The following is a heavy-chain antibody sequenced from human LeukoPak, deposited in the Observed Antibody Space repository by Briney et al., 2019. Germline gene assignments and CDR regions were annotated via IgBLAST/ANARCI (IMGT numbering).Heavy chain of an antibody. V-gene: IGHV4-61*01. J-gene: IGHJ4*02. CDR2: KYYSGST. Sequence: SETLSLTCAISGVSINTCCYYWSWIRQPPGKGLEWIGYKYYSGSTRYNSSLRSRLTISLDTSKNQFSLRLSSVTAADTAVYYCARGRSYAFDSDSWGPGTLVIVSS. CDR3: ARGRSYAFDSDS. CDR1: GVSINTCCYY. D-gene: IGHD3-16*01.